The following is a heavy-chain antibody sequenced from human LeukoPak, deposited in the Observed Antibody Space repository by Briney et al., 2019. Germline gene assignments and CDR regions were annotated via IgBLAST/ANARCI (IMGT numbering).Heavy chain of an antibody. D-gene: IGHD3-10*01. Sequence: SVKVSCKASGYTFTSYGISWVRQAPGQGLEWMGGIIPIFGTANYAQKFQGRVTITADESTSTAYMELSSLRSEDTAVYHCARAQAYRLWFGELSENYYFDYWGQGTLVTVSS. V-gene: IGHV1-69*13. CDR1: GYTFTSYG. CDR2: IIPIFGTA. CDR3: ARAQAYRLWFGELSENYYFDY. J-gene: IGHJ4*02.